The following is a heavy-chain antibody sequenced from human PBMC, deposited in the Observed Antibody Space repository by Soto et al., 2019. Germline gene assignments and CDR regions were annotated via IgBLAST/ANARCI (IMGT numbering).Heavy chain of an antibody. CDR2: INHSGST. D-gene: IGHD2-15*01. J-gene: IGHJ6*02. CDR1: GGSFSGYY. V-gene: IGHV4-34*01. CDR3: ARGLLRRGYCSGGSCYSGSYYYYYYGMDV. Sequence: LSLTCAVYGGSFSGYYWSWIRQPPGKGLEWIGEINHSGSTNYNPSPKSRVTISVDTSKNQFSLKLSSVTAADTAVYYCARGLLRRGYCSGGSCYSGSYYYYYYGMDVWGQGTKVTVSS.